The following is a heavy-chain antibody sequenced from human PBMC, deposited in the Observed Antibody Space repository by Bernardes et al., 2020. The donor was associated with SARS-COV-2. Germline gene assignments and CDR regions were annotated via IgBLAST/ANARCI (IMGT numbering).Heavy chain of an antibody. V-gene: IGHV3-33*01. J-gene: IGHJ4*02. CDR1: GFTFRTYG. Sequence: GGSLRLSCTASGFTFRTYGMHWVRQVPGKGLAWLAVIWNDGSDKRHADSVKGRFTISRDNSKNTLYLQMNSLREEDTAVYYCAREIVVVNSFFDHWGQGTLVTVSS. CDR3: AREIVVVNSFFDH. CDR2: IWNDGSDK. D-gene: IGHD3-22*01.